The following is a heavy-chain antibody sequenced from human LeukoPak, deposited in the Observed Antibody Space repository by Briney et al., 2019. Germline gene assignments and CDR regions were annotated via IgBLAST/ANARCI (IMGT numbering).Heavy chain of an antibody. J-gene: IGHJ3*02. CDR2: IIPIFGTA. D-gene: IGHD5-18*01. Sequence: GASVKVSCKASGGTFISYAISWVRQAPVQGLEWMGGIIPIFGTANYAQKFQGIVTITADESTSTDYMELSSLRSEDTAVYYCARARSGYSYGWDAFDIWGQGTMVTVSS. CDR1: GGTFISYA. V-gene: IGHV1-69*13. CDR3: ARARSGYSYGWDAFDI.